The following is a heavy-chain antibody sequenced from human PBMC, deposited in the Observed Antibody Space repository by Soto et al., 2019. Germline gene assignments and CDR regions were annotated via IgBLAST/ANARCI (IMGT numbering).Heavy chain of an antibody. V-gene: IGHV1-3*01. CDR2: INAGNGNT. D-gene: IGHD1-1*01. CDR1: GYTFTSYA. Sequence: ASVKVSCKASGYTFTSYAMHWVRQAPGQRLEWMGWINAGNGNTKYSQKFQGRVTITRDTSASTAYMELSSLRSEDTAVYYCARVRKGLERRTAMFDYWGQGTLVTVSS. J-gene: IGHJ4*02. CDR3: ARVRKGLERRTAMFDY.